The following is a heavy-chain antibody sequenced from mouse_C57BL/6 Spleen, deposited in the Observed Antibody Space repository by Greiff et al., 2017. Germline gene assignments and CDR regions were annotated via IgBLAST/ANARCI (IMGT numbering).Heavy chain of an antibody. J-gene: IGHJ4*01. D-gene: IGHD2-4*01. CDR3: PHDYYNAMDY. CDR1: GYTFTSYW. V-gene: IGHV1-64*01. Sequence: QVQLKQPGAELVKPGASVMLSCKASGYTFTSYWMHWVKQRPGQGLEWIGMIHPNSGSTNYNETFKSKATLTVDKSSSTAYMQLSSLTSEDAAVYYGPHDYYNAMDYWGQGTSVTVSS. CDR2: IHPNSGST.